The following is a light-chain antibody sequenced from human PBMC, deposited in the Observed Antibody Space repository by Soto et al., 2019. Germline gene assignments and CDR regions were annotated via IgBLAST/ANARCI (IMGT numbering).Light chain of an antibody. V-gene: IGKV1-5*01. Sequence: DIQMTQSPSTLFASVGDRVTITCRASQNINSWLAWYQQKPGNAPKVLIYAASTLQSGVPSRFSGSGSGTEFTLTISSLQPEDFATFYCQQYSSFSRTFGQGTKVDIK. CDR3: QQYSSFSRT. CDR2: AAS. CDR1: QNINSW. J-gene: IGKJ1*01.